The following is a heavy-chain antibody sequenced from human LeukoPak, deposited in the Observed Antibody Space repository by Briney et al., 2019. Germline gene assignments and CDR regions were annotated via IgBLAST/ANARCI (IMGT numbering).Heavy chain of an antibody. D-gene: IGHD5-12*01. V-gene: IGHV3-23*01. CDR3: ASCRSFYDV. Sequence: QTGGSLRLSCAASGFTFSSYAMSWVRQAPGKGLEWVSAISGSGDSTYYAASVKGRFTISRDNSKNTLSLQMNSLRAEDTAVYYCASCRSFYDVWGQGTLVTVSS. CDR1: GFTFSSYA. J-gene: IGHJ4*02. CDR2: ISGSGDST.